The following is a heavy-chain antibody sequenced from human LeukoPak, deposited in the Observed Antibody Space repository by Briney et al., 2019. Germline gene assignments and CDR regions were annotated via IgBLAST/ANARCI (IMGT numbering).Heavy chain of an antibody. Sequence: SETLSLTCTVSGYSISSGYYWGWIRQPPGKGLEWIGSIYHSGSTYYNPSLKSRVTISVDTSKNQFSLKLRSVTAADTAVYYCAREGYSSGYYPVDWGQGTLVTVSS. V-gene: IGHV4-38-2*02. J-gene: IGHJ4*02. CDR3: AREGYSSGYYPVD. D-gene: IGHD3-22*01. CDR1: GYSISSGYY. CDR2: IYHSGST.